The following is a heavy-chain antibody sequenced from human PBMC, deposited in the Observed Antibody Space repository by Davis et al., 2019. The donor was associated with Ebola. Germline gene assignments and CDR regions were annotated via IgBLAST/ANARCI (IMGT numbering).Heavy chain of an antibody. CDR3: ARGMNDLRDLYYYGMDV. Sequence: GESLKISCAASGFTFSSYGMHWVRQAPGKGLEWVAVISYDGNNKYYADSVKGRFTISRDNSKNTLYLQMNSLRAEDTAVYYCARGMNDLRDLYYYGMDVWGQGTTVTVSS. V-gene: IGHV3-30*03. D-gene: IGHD1-1*01. CDR2: ISYDGNNK. CDR1: GFTFSSYG. J-gene: IGHJ6*02.